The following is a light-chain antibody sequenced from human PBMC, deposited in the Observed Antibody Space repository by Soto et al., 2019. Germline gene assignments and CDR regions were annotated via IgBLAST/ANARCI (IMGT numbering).Light chain of an antibody. CDR3: CSYGGSYSV. Sequence: ALTQPRSVSGSPGQSVTMSCTGSSSDVGGYDYVSWYQQHPGTAPKLMIYDVTKRPSGVPDRFSGSQSGNTAFLTISGLQAEDEADYYCCSYGGSYSVFGSGTKVTVL. CDR2: DVT. J-gene: IGLJ1*01. CDR1: SSDVGGYDY. V-gene: IGLV2-11*01.